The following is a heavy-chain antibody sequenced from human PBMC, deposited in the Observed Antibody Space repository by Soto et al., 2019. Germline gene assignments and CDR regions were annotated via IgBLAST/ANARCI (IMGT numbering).Heavy chain of an antibody. CDR1: GYNFMSHA. CDR2: INAVSYNT. CDR3: ARGTGSSWFDY. J-gene: IGHJ4*01. Sequence: ASVKVSCKTSGYNFMSHAIHWVRQAPGQGLEWMGWINAVSYNTKYSEKFQGRVTITRDTSASTAHMDLSSLTSEDTAVYYCARGTGSSWFDYWGQ. V-gene: IGHV1-3*01. D-gene: IGHD6-13*01.